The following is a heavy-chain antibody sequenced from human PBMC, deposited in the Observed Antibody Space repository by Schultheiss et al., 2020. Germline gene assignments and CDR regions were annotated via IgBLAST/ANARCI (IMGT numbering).Heavy chain of an antibody. D-gene: IGHD3-10*01. Sequence: SGPTLVKPTQTLTLTCTFSGFSLSTSGVGVGWIRQPPGKALEWLALIDWDDDKYYSTSLKTRLTISKDTSKNQVVLTMTNMDPVDTATYYCAHSRGTIWLGESNYYFDYWGQGTLVTVSS. CDR1: GFSLSTSGVG. J-gene: IGHJ4*02. CDR3: AHSRGTIWLGESNYYFDY. V-gene: IGHV2-70*12. CDR2: IDWDDDK.